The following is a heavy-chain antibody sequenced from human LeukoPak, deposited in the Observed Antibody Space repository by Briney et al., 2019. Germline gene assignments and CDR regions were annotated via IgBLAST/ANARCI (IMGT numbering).Heavy chain of an antibody. CDR3: ARSVNLEWLVTGADAFDI. J-gene: IGHJ3*02. V-gene: IGHV1-18*01. D-gene: IGHD6-19*01. CDR2: ISAYNGNT. Sequence: ASVKVSCKASGYTFTSYGISWVRQAPGQGLEWMGWISAYNGNTNYAQKLQGRVTMTTDTSTSTAYMELRSLRSDDTAVYYCARSVNLEWLVTGADAFDIWGQGTMVTVSS. CDR1: GYTFTSYG.